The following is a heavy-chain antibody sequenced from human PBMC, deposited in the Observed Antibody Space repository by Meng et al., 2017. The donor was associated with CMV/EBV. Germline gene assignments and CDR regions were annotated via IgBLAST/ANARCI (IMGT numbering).Heavy chain of an antibody. D-gene: IGHD1-26*01. CDR2: VFYSGST. CDR1: GGSVSSGTYY. CDR3: ARVGPDSGSYSDDY. Sequence: GSLRLSCTVSGGSVSSGTYYWSWIRQPPGKGLEWIGYVFYSGSTNYNPSLRSRVTISLDTSKTRFSLKLSSLTAADTAVYYCARVGPDSGSYSDDYWGQGTLVTVSS. V-gene: IGHV4-61*01. J-gene: IGHJ4*02.